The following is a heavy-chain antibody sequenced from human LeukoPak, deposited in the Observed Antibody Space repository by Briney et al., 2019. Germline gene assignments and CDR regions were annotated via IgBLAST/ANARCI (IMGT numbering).Heavy chain of an antibody. D-gene: IGHD5-18*01. V-gene: IGHV3-23*01. CDR2: ISESDGST. Sequence: GGSLRLSCAASGFTFSSYALSWVRQAPGKGLEWLSAISESDGSTYYADSVKGRFTISRDNSKNTLYLQMNSLGADDTAVYFCAKDISQGYTFGSIEEDYWGQGTLVTVSS. CDR1: GFTFSSYA. J-gene: IGHJ4*02. CDR3: AKDISQGYTFGSIEEDY.